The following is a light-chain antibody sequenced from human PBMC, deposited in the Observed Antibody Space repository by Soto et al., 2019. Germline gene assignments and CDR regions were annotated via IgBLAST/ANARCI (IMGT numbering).Light chain of an antibody. Sequence: QSALTQPASVSGSPGQSITISCTGTSSDVGLYDYVSWYQQHPGKVPQLIIYDVTKRPSGVSPRFSGSKSGNTASLTISGLQAEDEADYYCGAYSDTTTRVFGAGTKLTVL. CDR1: SSDVGLYDY. J-gene: IGLJ1*01. CDR3: GAYSDTTTRV. V-gene: IGLV2-14*03. CDR2: DVT.